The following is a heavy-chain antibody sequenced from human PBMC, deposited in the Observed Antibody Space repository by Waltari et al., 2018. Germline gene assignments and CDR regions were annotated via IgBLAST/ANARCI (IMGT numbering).Heavy chain of an antibody. CDR2: INPNSGGT. Sequence: QVQLVQSGAAVTKPGASVKVSCKASGYTFTGYYMHWVRQAPGQGLEWMGWINPNSGGTNYAQKFQGRVTMTRDTSISTAYMELSRLRSDDTAVYYCARVFISITMVREEAFDIWGQGTMVTVSS. D-gene: IGHD3-10*01. CDR1: GYTFTGYY. J-gene: IGHJ3*02. CDR3: ARVFISITMVREEAFDI. V-gene: IGHV1-2*02.